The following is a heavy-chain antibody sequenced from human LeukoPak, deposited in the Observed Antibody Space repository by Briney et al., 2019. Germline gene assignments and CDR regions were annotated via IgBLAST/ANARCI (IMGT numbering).Heavy chain of an antibody. CDR3: ARDYPDITMVRGVIINPYYYYYMDV. D-gene: IGHD3-10*01. V-gene: IGHV3-20*04. Sequence: PGGSLRLSCAASGFTFDDYGMSWVRQAPGKGLEWVSGINWNGGSTGYADSVKGRFTISRDNAKNSLYLQMNSLRAEDTAVYYCARDYPDITMVRGVIINPYYYYYMDVWGKGTTVTVSS. CDR2: INWNGGST. CDR1: GFTFDDYG. J-gene: IGHJ6*03.